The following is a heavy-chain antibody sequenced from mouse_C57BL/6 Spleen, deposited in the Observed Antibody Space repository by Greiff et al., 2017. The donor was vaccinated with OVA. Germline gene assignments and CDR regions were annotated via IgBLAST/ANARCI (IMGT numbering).Heavy chain of an antibody. CDR2: IYPGNSDT. CDR3: TRREDYDERYYFDY. V-gene: IGHV1-5*01. J-gene: IGHJ2*01. CDR1: GYTFTSYW. D-gene: IGHD2-4*01. Sequence: EVQLQQSGTVLARPGASVKMSCKTSGYTFTSYWMHWVKQRPGQGLEWIGAIYPGNSDTSYNQKFKGKAKLTAVTSASTAYMELSSLTNEDAAVYYCTRREDYDERYYFDYWGQGTTLTVSS.